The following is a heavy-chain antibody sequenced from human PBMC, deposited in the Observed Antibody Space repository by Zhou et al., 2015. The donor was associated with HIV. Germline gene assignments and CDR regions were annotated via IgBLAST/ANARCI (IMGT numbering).Heavy chain of an antibody. D-gene: IGHD3-10*01. CDR3: ARDTRRRGNYYGSGSYSPFDY. V-gene: IGHV1-69*01. CDR2: IIPIFGTA. J-gene: IGHJ4*02. Sequence: QVQLVQSGAEVKKPGSSVKVSCKASGGTFSSYAISWVRQAPGQGLEWMGGIIPIFGTANYAQKFQGRVTITADESTSTAYMELSSLRSEDTAVYYCARDTRRRGNYYGSGSYSPFDYWGQGTLVTVSS. CDR1: GGTFSSYA.